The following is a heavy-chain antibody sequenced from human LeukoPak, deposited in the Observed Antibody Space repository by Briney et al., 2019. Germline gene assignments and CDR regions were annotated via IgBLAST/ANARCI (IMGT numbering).Heavy chain of an antibody. J-gene: IGHJ4*02. Sequence: GGSLRLSCAASGFTFSSYSMNWVRQAPGKGLEWVSSISSSSSYIYYADSVKGRFTISRDNAKNSLYLQMNSLRAEDTAVYYCAGGNVGARDYYFDYWGQGTLVTVSS. CDR3: AGGNVGARDYYFDY. V-gene: IGHV3-21*01. CDR2: ISSSSSYI. CDR1: GFTFSSYS. D-gene: IGHD1-26*01.